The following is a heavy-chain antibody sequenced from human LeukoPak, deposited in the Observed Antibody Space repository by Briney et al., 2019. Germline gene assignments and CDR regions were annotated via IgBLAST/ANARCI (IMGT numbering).Heavy chain of an antibody. V-gene: IGHV1-24*01. CDR2: FDPEDGET. CDR3: ATPYCSSTSCYPNNCYYYGMDV. D-gene: IGHD2-2*01. J-gene: IGHJ6*02. CDR1: GYTLTELS. Sequence: ASVKVSCKVSGYTLTELSMHWVRQAPGKGLEWMGGFDPEDGETIYAQKFQGRVTMTEDTSTDTAYMELSSLRSEDTAVYYCATPYCSSTSCYPNNCYYYGMDVWGQGTTVTVSS.